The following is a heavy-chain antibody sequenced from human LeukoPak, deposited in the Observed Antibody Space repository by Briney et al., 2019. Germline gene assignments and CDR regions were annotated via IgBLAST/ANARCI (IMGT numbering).Heavy chain of an antibody. CDR2: INHSGST. D-gene: IGHD2-8*01. CDR3: ARIPRVLYCTNGVCRRYYFDY. Sequence: SETLSLTCAVYGGSFSGYYCSWIRQPPGTGLEWIGEINHSGSTNYNPSLKSRVTISVDTSKNQFSLKLNPVTAADTAVYYCARIPRVLYCTNGVCRRYYFDYWGQGTLVTVSS. CDR1: GGSFSGYY. J-gene: IGHJ4*02. V-gene: IGHV4-34*01.